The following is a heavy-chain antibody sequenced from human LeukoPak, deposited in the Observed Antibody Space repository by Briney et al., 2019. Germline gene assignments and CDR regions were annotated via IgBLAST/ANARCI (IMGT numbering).Heavy chain of an antibody. D-gene: IGHD2-8*02. CDR3: AREPSGRGGVVYYFAY. V-gene: IGHV1-69*13. CDR2: IIPIVGTE. CDR1: VGTFISYA. J-gene: IGHJ4*02. Sequence: SVKVSFKASVGTFISYAISWVRQAPGQGGEWMGGIIPIVGTENYAQTFQGSVTLPAHQSTSPAYMDLSTLRSEDTAVYYCAREPSGRGGVVYYFAYWGQGPLVSVSS.